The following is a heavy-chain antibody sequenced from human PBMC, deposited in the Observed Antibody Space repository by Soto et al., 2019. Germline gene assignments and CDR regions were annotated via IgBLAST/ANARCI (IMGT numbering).Heavy chain of an antibody. D-gene: IGHD3-16*01. J-gene: IGHJ4*02. CDR1: GYTFSNYG. V-gene: IGHV1-18*01. CDR3: VWGGGGYFDH. CDR2: ISAYNGHT. Sequence: QVQLVQSGIEVKKPGASVKVSCNTMGYTFSNYGLSWVRQAPGEGLEWLGWISAYNGHTKHAQKVQDRVTLTTDTSASTAYLEVRSLRSGDTAVYYCVWGGGGYFDHWGQGTLVLVSS.